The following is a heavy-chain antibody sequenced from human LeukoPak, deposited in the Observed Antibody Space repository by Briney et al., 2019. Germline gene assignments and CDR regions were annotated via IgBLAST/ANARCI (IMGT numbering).Heavy chain of an antibody. CDR2: IYSSGST. CDR1: GVSISSGSNY. J-gene: IGHJ3*01. CDR3: TRSDGYGLVGT. D-gene: IGHD3-10*01. Sequence: PSETLSLTCSVSGVSISSGSNYWGWIRQPPGKTLEWIGSIYSSGSTYYNSSLKSRVIILIDTSKNHFSLTLSSVTAADTAVYYCTRSDGYGLVGTWGQGTMVTVSS. V-gene: IGHV4-39*07.